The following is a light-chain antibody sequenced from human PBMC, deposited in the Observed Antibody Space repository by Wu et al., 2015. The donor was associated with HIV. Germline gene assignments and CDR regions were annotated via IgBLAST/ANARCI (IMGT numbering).Light chain of an antibody. Sequence: DIQMTQSPSSLSASVGDRISITCRASQDISNYLAWFQQKPGKVPRLLIYSASTLQSGVPSRFSGSGSGTDFTLTISSLQPEDVATXYCQRYYHTAPWTFGQGTQVEIK. CDR2: SAS. V-gene: IGKV1-27*01. J-gene: IGKJ1*01. CDR3: QRYYHTAPWT. CDR1: QDISNY.